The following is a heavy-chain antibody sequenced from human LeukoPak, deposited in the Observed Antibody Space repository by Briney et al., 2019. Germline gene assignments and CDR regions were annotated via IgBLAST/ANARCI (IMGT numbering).Heavy chain of an antibody. CDR1: GFTFDDYT. V-gene: IGHV3-43*01. Sequence: GGSLRLSCAASGFTFDDYTMHWVRQAPGKGLEWVSLISWDGGSTYYADSVKGRFTISRDNSKNSLYLQMNSLRTEDTALYYCAKEASYSYGLTGLHQTDYYGMDVWGQGTTVTVSS. D-gene: IGHD5-18*01. J-gene: IGHJ6*02. CDR3: AKEASYSYGLTGLHQTDYYGMDV. CDR2: ISWDGGST.